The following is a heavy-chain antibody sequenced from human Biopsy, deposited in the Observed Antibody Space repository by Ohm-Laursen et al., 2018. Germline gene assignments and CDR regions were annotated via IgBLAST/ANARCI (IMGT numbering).Heavy chain of an antibody. D-gene: IGHD5-12*01. Sequence: SSVKVSCKASGGMFNSYTINWLRQAPGQGLQWMGGIMSLYNTTNYAQKFWDRITVTADKSTNTVYMTLSSLTSEDTAAYFCARGLGGYDYWYFDLWGRGTLVIVSS. CDR1: GGMFNSYT. J-gene: IGHJ2*01. CDR3: ARGLGGYDYWYFDL. CDR2: IMSLYNTT. V-gene: IGHV1-69*06.